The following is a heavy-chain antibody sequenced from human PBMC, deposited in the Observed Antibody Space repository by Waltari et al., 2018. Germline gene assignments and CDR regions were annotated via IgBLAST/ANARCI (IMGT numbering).Heavy chain of an antibody. D-gene: IGHD1-7*01. Sequence: EVQLLESGGGLVQPGGSLRLSCVASGFVFGSYAMTWVRQAPGKGLEWGSCVRAKSDCTNYADSVKGRFTISRDNSKNTLYLQMNSLRVEDAALYYCARYISRGRELMSWGQGTLVTVSS. CDR3: ARYISRGRELMS. V-gene: IGHV3-23*01. J-gene: IGHJ4*02. CDR1: GFVFGSYA. CDR2: VRAKSDCT.